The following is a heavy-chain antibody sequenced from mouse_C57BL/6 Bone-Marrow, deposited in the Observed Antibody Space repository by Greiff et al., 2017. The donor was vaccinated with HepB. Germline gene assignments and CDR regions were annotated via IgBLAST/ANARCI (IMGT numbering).Heavy chain of an antibody. J-gene: IGHJ1*03. CDR1: GFNIKDDY. D-gene: IGHD1-1*01. CDR2: IDPENGDT. Sequence: VQLQQSGAELVRPGASVKLSCTASGFNIKDDYMHWVKQRPEQGLEWIGWIDPENGDTEYASKFQGKATITADTSSNTAYLQLSSLTSEDTAVYYGTTYRVYYGTHFDVWGTGTTVTVSS. CDR3: TTYRVYYGTHFDV. V-gene: IGHV14-4*01.